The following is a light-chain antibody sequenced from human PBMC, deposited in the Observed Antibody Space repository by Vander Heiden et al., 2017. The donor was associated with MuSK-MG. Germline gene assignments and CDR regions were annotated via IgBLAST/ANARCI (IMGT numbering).Light chain of an antibody. CDR3: RQGLQVPYT. CDR2: DVF. Sequence: DIVMTQTPLSLSVTPGQPASISCDSSQSLLQSDGKTYLYWYLQKPGQPPQLLIHDVFNRLSGVPDRFSGSGSGTDFTLRISRVEAEDVGVYYCRQGLQVPYTLGQGTKLEI. V-gene: IGKV2D-29*01. J-gene: IGKJ2*01. CDR1: QSLLQSDGKTY.